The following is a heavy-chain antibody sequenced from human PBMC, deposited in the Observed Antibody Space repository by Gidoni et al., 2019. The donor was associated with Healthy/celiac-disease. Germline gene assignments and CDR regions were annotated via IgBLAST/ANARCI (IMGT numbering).Heavy chain of an antibody. V-gene: IGHV3-23*01. D-gene: IGHD3-22*01. CDR2: ISGSGGST. CDR3: AKDLGVYDSSGENLQCDY. J-gene: IGHJ4*02. Sequence: EVQLLESGGGLVQPGGSLRLSCAASGFPFSSYARSWVRQAPGKGLEWVSAISGSGGSTYYADSVKGRFTISRDNAKNTLYLKMNSLRAEDTAVYYCAKDLGVYDSSGENLQCDYWGQGTLVTVSS. CDR1: GFPFSSYA.